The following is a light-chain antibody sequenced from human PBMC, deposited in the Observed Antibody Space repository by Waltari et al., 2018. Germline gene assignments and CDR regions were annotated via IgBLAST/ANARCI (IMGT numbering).Light chain of an antibody. CDR1: QSVSIY. Sequence: EIVLTQSPATLSVSPGERATLSCRASQSVSIYLAWYQQKPGQAPRLLIYDASNRATGIPARFSGSGSGTDFTLTISSLEPEDFAVYYCQQRSNWPRTFGQGTKVEIK. CDR2: DAS. V-gene: IGKV3-11*01. J-gene: IGKJ1*01. CDR3: QQRSNWPRT.